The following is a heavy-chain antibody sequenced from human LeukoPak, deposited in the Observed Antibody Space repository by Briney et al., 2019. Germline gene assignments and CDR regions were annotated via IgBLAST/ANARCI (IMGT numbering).Heavy chain of an antibody. D-gene: IGHD3-3*01. V-gene: IGHV1-18*01. J-gene: IGHJ5*02. Sequence: VASVNVSCKATGYTFTSYGISWVRQAPGQGLEWMGWISAYNGNTNYAQKLQGRVTMTTDTSTSTAYMELRSLRSDDTAVYYCARDPPRYYDFWSGYYNWFDPWGQGTLVTVSS. CDR1: GYTFTSYG. CDR2: ISAYNGNT. CDR3: ARDPPRYYDFWSGYYNWFDP.